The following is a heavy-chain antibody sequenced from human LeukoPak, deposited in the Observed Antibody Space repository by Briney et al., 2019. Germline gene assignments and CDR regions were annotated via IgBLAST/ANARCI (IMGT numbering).Heavy chain of an antibody. Sequence: ASVKVSCKASGYTFTSYDINWVRQATGQGLEWMGWMNPNSGNTGYAQKFQGRVTMTRNTSISTAYMELSSLISEDTAVYYCARGHSGSYFRGLNDAFDIWGQGTMVTVSS. CDR3: ARGHSGSYFRGLNDAFDI. CDR1: GYTFTSYD. D-gene: IGHD1-26*01. J-gene: IGHJ3*02. V-gene: IGHV1-8*01. CDR2: MNPNSGNT.